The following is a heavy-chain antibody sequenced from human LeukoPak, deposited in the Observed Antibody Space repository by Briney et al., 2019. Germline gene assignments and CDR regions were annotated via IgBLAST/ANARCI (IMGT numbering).Heavy chain of an antibody. D-gene: IGHD2-2*01. CDR1: GYTFTTYW. CDR2: IYPGDSDT. CDR3: ARPSTSWYFDY. V-gene: IGHV5-51*01. Sequence: GEALKISCKGSGYTFTTYWIGWVRPMPGKGVEWMGIIYPGDSDTRYSPSFQGQVTISVDKSISTAYLQWRSLKASDTAMYYCARPSTSWYFDYWGQGTLVTVSS. J-gene: IGHJ4*02.